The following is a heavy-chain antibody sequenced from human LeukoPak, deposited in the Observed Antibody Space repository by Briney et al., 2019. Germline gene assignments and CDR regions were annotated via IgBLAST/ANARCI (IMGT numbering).Heavy chain of an antibody. D-gene: IGHD3-22*01. Sequence: GGSLSLSCSASGFTFNTYAMHWVRQAPGKGLEYVSSISDNGRSTYYADSVKGRFTISRDNSRNTLYLQMSSLRVEDTAIYYCVSRAEGYYSGPFDYWGQGTLVTVSS. V-gene: IGHV3-64D*06. CDR3: VSRAEGYYSGPFDY. CDR1: GFTFNTYA. J-gene: IGHJ4*02. CDR2: ISDNGRST.